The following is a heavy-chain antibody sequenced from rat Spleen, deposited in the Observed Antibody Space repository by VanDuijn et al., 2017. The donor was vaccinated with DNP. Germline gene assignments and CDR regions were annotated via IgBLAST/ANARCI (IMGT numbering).Heavy chain of an antibody. CDR3: ARGVYGSYDYWYFDF. V-gene: IGHV3-1*01. Sequence: EVQLQESGPGLVKPSQSLSLTCSVTGYSITSNYWGWNRKFPGNKMEWSGHISYSGSTSYNPSLKSRISITRDTSKNQFFLQLNSVTTEDTATYYCARGVYGSYDYWYFDFWGPGTLVTVSS. D-gene: IGHD1-8*01. J-gene: IGHJ1*01. CDR1: GYSITSNY. CDR2: ISYSGST.